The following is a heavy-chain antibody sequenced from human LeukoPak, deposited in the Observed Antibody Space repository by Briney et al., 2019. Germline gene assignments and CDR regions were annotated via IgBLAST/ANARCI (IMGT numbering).Heavy chain of an antibody. D-gene: IGHD1-14*01. J-gene: IGHJ4*02. CDR1: GLTFSGHW. CDR3: TRDRSRAEDD. CDR2: INQGGSDK. V-gene: IGHV3-7*01. Sequence: GGSLRLSCAASGLTFSGHWMSWVRQAPGKGLEWVANINQGGSDKYYVDSVKGRFTISRDNANNLLYLQMNSLRGEDTAVYYCTRDRSRAEDDWGQGTLVTVSS.